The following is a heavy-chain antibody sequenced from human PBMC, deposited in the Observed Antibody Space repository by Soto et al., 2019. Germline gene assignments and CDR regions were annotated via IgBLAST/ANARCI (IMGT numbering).Heavy chain of an antibody. CDR2: ISGSGGST. CDR1: GFTFTIFA. J-gene: IGHJ4*02. Sequence: GALRLSCAASGFTFTIFAMSWVRQSPGKGLEWVSTISGSGGSTYYADAVKGRFTISRDNSMGTLYLQMKSLRVEDTAIYYCAKEVSLGSTVDLGYWGQGTLVTVSS. V-gene: IGHV3-23*01. CDR3: AKEVSLGSTVDLGY. D-gene: IGHD7-27*01.